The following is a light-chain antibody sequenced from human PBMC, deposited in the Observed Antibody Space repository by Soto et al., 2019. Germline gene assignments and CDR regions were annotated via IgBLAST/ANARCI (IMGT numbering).Light chain of an antibody. CDR2: AAS. Sequence: DIQMTQSPSSVSASVGDRVTITCRASQGISSWLAWYLQKPGKATKLLMYAASSLQTEVPSRFSGSGSGTDFTLTISSLQPEDCATYHCQQTNSFLLTFGGGTKVEIK. J-gene: IGKJ4*01. CDR1: QGISSW. V-gene: IGKV1-12*01. CDR3: QQTNSFLLT.